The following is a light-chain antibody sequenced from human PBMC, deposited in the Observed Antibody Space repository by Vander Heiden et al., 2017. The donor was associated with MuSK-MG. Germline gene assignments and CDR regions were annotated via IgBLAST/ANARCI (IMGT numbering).Light chain of an antibody. CDR1: KLGDKY. V-gene: IGLV3-1*01. Sequence: SSELTQPPSVSVSPGQTASITCSGDKLGDKYACWYQQKPGQSPVLVIYQDSKRPSGIPERFSGSNSGNTATLTISGTQAMDEADYYCQAWDSSTAKVVFGGGTKLNVL. CDR2: QDS. J-gene: IGLJ2*01. CDR3: QAWDSSTAKVV.